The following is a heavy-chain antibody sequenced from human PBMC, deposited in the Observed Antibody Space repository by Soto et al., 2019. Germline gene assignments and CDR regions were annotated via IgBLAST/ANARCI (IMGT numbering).Heavy chain of an antibody. CDR1: GGSISSSSYY. Sequence: QLQLQESGPGLVKPSETLSLTCTVSGGSISSSSYYWGWIRQPPGKGLEWIGSIYYSGSTYYNPSLKSRVTIAEDTSKNQFSLKLSSVTAADTAVYYCARIAAAAATYYYYYGMDVWGQGTTVTVSS. J-gene: IGHJ6*02. CDR2: IYYSGST. V-gene: IGHV4-39*01. D-gene: IGHD6-13*01. CDR3: ARIAAAAATYYYYYGMDV.